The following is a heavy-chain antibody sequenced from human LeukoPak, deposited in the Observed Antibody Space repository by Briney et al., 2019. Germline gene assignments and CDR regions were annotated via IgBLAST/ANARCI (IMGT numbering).Heavy chain of an antibody. V-gene: IGHV1-69*13. CDR1: GGTFSNYA. CDR2: IIPIFGTA. CDR3: ATSITGTTGASWYYYYGMDV. D-gene: IGHD1-20*01. J-gene: IGHJ6*04. Sequence: SVKGSCKASGGTFSNYAISWVRQAPGQGLEWMGGIIPIFGTANYAQKCQGRVTITADESTSTAYMELSSLRSEDTAVYYCATSITGTTGASWYYYYGMDVWGKATTVTVSS.